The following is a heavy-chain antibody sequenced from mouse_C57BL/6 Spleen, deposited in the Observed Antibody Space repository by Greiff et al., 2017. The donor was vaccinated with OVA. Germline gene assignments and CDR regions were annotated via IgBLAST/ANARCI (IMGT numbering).Heavy chain of an antibody. CDR1: GYTFTSYC. J-gene: IGHJ4*01. CDR2: IYPGSGST. D-gene: IGHD2-2*01. CDR3: ARPHGYDPYYAMDY. V-gene: IGHV1-55*01. Sequence: VQLQQPGAELVKPGASVKMSCKASGYTFTSYCINWVKQRPGQGLEWIGYIYPGSGSTNYNEKFKGKATLTVDTSSSTAYMQLRSLTSEDSAVYDCARPHGYDPYYAMDYWGQGTSVTVSS.